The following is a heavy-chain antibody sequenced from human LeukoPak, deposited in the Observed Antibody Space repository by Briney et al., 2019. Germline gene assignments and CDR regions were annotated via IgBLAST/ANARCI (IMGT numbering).Heavy chain of an antibody. CDR2: ISGSGGST. J-gene: IGHJ4*02. V-gene: IGHV3-23*01. Sequence: GGSLRLSCAASGFTFSSYAMSWVRQAPGKGLEWVSAISGSGGSTYYADSVKGRFTISRDNSKNTLYLQMNSLRAEDTAVYYCAKDTSTTFGVVITFDYWGQGTLVTVSS. CDR1: GFTFSSYA. CDR3: AKDTSTTFGVVITFDY. D-gene: IGHD3-3*01.